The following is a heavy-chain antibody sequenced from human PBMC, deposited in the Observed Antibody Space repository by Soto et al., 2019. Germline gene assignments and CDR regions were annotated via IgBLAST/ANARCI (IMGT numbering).Heavy chain of an antibody. CDR1: GFTFITYA. Sequence: VQLLDSGGGLVQPGGSLRLSCAASGFTFITYAMSWVRQAPGKGLEWVSIISGSGGSTYYPDSVKGRFNISRDNSKNTLYLQMNSLRADDTAVYYCAKLPAAQSYFDFWGQGTLVTVSS. D-gene: IGHD2-2*01. CDR2: ISGSGGST. V-gene: IGHV3-23*01. J-gene: IGHJ4*02. CDR3: AKLPAAQSYFDF.